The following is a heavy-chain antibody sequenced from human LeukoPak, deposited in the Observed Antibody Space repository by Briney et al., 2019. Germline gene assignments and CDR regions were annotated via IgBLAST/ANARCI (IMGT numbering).Heavy chain of an antibody. CDR3: ARVRPTSGHHDYYGMDV. D-gene: IGHD1-14*01. J-gene: IGHJ6*02. Sequence: PSETLSLTCTVSGGSISIYYGSWIRQPPGKGLEWIGYIYNSGNTNYNPSFKSRVTISEDTPKNQFSLKLSSVTAADTAVYYCARVRPTSGHHDYYGMDVWGQGTTVTVSS. V-gene: IGHV4-59*01. CDR2: IYNSGNT. CDR1: GGSISIYY.